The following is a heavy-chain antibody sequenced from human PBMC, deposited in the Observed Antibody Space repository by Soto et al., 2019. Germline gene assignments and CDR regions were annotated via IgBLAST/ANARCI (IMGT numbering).Heavy chain of an antibody. CDR3: ARPRDGWYFDL. CDR2: ISNDGSNK. Sequence: QVQLVESGGGVVQPGRSLRLSCAASGFTFSSYAMHWVRQGPGKGLEWVAVISNDGSNKDYADSVKGRFTISRDNSKNTLDLQMIILRAEDTAVYYCARPRDGWYFDLWCRGTLVTVSS. J-gene: IGHJ2*01. V-gene: IGHV3-30-3*01. CDR1: GFTFSSYA.